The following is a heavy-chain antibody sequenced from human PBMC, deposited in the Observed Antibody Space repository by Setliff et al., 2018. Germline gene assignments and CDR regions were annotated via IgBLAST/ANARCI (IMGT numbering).Heavy chain of an antibody. CDR1: GGSISSGNYY. Sequence: SETLSLTCRVSGGSISSGNYYWGLIRQPPGKGLELVATIYYSGSTYSNPSLKSRLIISVDAPDNQFSVKLSSVTAADTAVYYCARHKSNGSGSYPSLYMDVWGKGIMVTVSS. J-gene: IGHJ6*03. CDR3: ARHKSNGSGSYPSLYMDV. CDR2: IYYSGST. D-gene: IGHD3-10*01. V-gene: IGHV4-39*01.